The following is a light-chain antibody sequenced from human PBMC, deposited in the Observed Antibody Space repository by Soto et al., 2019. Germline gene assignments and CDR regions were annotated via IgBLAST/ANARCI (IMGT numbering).Light chain of an antibody. J-gene: IGKJ3*01. Sequence: EIVLTQSPGTLSLSPGERATLSCRASQSVSSSYLAWYQQKPGQAPRLLIYGASSRATGIPDRFSGSGSGTDFTLTTSRLEPEDFAVYYCQQHGSSPFTFGPGTKVDIK. V-gene: IGKV3-20*01. CDR3: QQHGSSPFT. CDR2: GAS. CDR1: QSVSSSY.